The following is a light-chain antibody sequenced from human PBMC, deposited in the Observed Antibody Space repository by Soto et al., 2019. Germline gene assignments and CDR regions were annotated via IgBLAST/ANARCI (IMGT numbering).Light chain of an antibody. J-gene: IGLJ1*01. CDR1: SSDVGNYNY. CDR3: SSFTTSSTPHYV. CDR2: VVS. V-gene: IGLV2-14*01. Sequence: QSVLTQPASVSGSPGQSITISCTGTSSDVGNYNYVSWYQKHPGKAPKVIIYVVSNRPSGVSNRLSGSKSGNTASLTISWLQAEDEGDYYCSSFTTSSTPHYVFGTGTKVTVL.